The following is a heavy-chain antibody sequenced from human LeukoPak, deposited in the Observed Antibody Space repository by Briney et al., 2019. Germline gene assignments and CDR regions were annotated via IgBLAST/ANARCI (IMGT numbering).Heavy chain of an antibody. CDR1: GYTFTSYG. CDR2: ISAYNGNT. V-gene: IGHV1-18*01. J-gene: IGHJ6*03. D-gene: IGHD6-13*01. CDR3: ARDGSWYPLYYYYYYMDV. Sequence: ASVKVSCKASGYTFTSYGISWVRQAPGQGLEWMGWISAYNGNTNYAQKLQGRVTMTTDTSTSTAYMELRSLRSDDTAVYYCARDGSWYPLYYYYYYMDVWGKGTTVTVSS.